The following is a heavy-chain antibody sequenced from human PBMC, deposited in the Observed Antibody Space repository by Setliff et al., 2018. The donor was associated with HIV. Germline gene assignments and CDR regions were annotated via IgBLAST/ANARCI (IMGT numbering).Heavy chain of an antibody. D-gene: IGHD4-17*01. V-gene: IGHV3-72*01. CDR2: TRNKANSYTT. J-gene: IGHJ4*02. Sequence: PGGSLRLSCAVSGFTFEDYGMSWVRQAPGKGLEWVGRTRNKANSYTTEYAASVKGSFTISRDDSKNSLYLQMNSLKTEDTAVYYCARDRYGDYGTFDYWGQGTLVTVSS. CDR1: GFTFEDYG. CDR3: ARDRYGDYGTFDY.